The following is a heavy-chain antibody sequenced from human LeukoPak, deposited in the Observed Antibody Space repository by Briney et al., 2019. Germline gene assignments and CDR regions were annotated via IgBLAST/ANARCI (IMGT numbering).Heavy chain of an antibody. V-gene: IGHV1-3*03. J-gene: IGHJ4*02. CDR3: AREVSSVGANYFDY. Sequence: ASVKVSCKASGYTFTNYGISWVRQAPGQRLEWMGWINGENGNTKYSQELRGRVTFTSDSSATTVYMELSSLRSEDVAVYYCAREVSSVGANYFDYWGQGTLVTVSS. CDR1: GYTFTNYG. D-gene: IGHD3-10*01. CDR2: INGENGNT.